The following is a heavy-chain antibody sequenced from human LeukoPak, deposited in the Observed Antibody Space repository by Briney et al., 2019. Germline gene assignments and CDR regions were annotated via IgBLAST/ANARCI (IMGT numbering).Heavy chain of an antibody. V-gene: IGHV4-34*01. CDR1: GGSFSGYY. J-gene: IGHJ5*02. CDR2: INHSGST. D-gene: IGHD2-21*02. Sequence: SETLSLTCAVYGGSFSGYYWSWIRQPPGKGLEWIGEINHSGSTNYNPSLKSRVTISVDTSKNQFSLKLGSVTAADTAVYYCARGPPIVVVTAIHNWFDPWGQGTLVTVSS. CDR3: ARGPPIVVVTAIHNWFDP.